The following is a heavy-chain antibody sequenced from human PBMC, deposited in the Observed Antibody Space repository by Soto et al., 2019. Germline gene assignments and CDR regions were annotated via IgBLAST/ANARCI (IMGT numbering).Heavy chain of an antibody. CDR1: GGSISSYY. V-gene: IGHV4-59*01. CDR3: ARGLRFFEEGAVWGLYYYGMDV. D-gene: IGHD3-16*01. CDR2: IYYSGST. Sequence: SETLSLTCTVSGGSISSYYWSWVRQPPGKGLEWIGYIYYSGSTNYNPYLKSRVTISVDTSKNQFSLKLSSVTAADTAVYYCARGLRFFEEGAVWGLYYYGMDVWGQGTTVTVSS. J-gene: IGHJ6*02.